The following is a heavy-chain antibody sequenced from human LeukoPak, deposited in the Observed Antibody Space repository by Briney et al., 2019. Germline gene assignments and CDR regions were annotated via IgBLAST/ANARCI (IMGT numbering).Heavy chain of an antibody. CDR1: RFTFSSYA. CDR2: ISYDGSNK. CDR3: ARNGGYSYGYDPYYFDY. J-gene: IGHJ4*02. D-gene: IGHD5-18*01. Sequence: GGSLRLSCAASRFTFSSYAMHWVRQAPGKGLEWVAVISYDGSNKYYAEAVKGRFTISRDNSKNTLYLQMNSLRAEDTAVYYCARNGGYSYGYDPYYFDYWGQGTLVTVSS. V-gene: IGHV3-30*04.